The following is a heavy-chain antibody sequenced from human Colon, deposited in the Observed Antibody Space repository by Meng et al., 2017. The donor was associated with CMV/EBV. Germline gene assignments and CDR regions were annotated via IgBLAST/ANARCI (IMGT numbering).Heavy chain of an antibody. Sequence: GESLKISCSASGFTFSHYSMNWVRQAPGKGLEWISYISSSTYTTYYVDSVKGRFTLSRDNAKNTIYLQMNSLGADDTAVYYCARASIPDTGMGLDNWGQGTLVTVSS. D-gene: IGHD2-8*02. J-gene: IGHJ4*02. CDR3: ARASIPDTGMGLDN. CDR2: ISSSTYTT. CDR1: GFTFSHYS. V-gene: IGHV3-48*04.